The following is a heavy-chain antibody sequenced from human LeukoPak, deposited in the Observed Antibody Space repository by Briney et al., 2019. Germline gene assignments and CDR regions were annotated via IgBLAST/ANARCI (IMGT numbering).Heavy chain of an antibody. CDR3: VRDDSAWLY. Sequence: PGGSLRLSCEVSGFTFSSFWMNWVRQAPGKGLQWVSSISPGSSYIYYEDSVKGRFTISRDDAKNSLYLQMDSLTAGDTAVYYCVRDDSAWLYWGQGALVTVS. CDR1: GFTFSSFW. D-gene: IGHD2-15*01. J-gene: IGHJ4*02. V-gene: IGHV3-21*01. CDR2: ISPGSSYI.